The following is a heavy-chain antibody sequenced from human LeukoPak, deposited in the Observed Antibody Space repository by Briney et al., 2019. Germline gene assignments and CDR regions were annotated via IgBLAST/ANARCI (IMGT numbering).Heavy chain of an antibody. CDR1: GFTFSGYA. V-gene: IGHV3-23*01. CDR2: ISGTGDST. CDR3: AKWGSSGYIDY. J-gene: IGHJ4*02. D-gene: IGHD3-22*01. Sequence: PGGSLRLSCEVSGFTFSGYAMTWVRQPPGKGLEKVSAISGTGDSTFYADSVRGRFTISRDNSKNTLYLQMNSLRAEDTAVYYCAKWGSSGYIDYWGQGTLVTVSS.